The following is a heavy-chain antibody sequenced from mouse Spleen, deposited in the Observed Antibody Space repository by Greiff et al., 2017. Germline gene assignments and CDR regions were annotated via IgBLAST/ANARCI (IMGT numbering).Heavy chain of an antibody. V-gene: IGHV5-9-2*01. Sequence: EVMLVESGGGLVKPGGSLKLSCAASGFTFSSYGMSWVRQTPEKRLEWVATISGGGSYTYYPDSVKGRFTISRDNAKNNLYLQMSSLRSEDTALYYCARQATASSGAWFAYWGQGTLVTVSA. CDR2: ISGGGSYT. CDR3: ARQATASSGAWFAY. J-gene: IGHJ3*01. CDR1: GFTFSSYG. D-gene: IGHD1-2*01.